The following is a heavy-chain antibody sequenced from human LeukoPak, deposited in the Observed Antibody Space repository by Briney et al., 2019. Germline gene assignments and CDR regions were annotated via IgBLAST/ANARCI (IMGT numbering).Heavy chain of an antibody. CDR1: GGSISSYY. CDR2: IYYSGST. Sequence: PSETLSLTCTVSGGSISSYYWSWIRQPPGKGLEWIGYIYYSGSTNYNPSLKSRVTISVDTSKNQFSLKLSSVTAADTAVYYCAAFGGFYAFDIWGQGTMVTVSS. J-gene: IGHJ3*02. D-gene: IGHD4-23*01. V-gene: IGHV4-59*08. CDR3: AAFGGFYAFDI.